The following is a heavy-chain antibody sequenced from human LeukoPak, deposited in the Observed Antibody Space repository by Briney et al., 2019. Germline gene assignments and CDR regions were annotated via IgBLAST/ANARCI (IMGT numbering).Heavy chain of an antibody. J-gene: IGHJ5*02. D-gene: IGHD3-10*01. CDR1: GGSISSYY. CDR2: IYTSGST. V-gene: IGHV4-4*07. CDR3: AREGTSGGLNWLDP. Sequence: PSETLSLTCTVSGGSISSYYWSWIRQPAGKGLEWIGRIYTSGSTNYNPSLKSRVTMSVDTSKNRFSLRLSSVNAADTAVYFCAREGTSGGLNWLDPWGQGTLVTVSS.